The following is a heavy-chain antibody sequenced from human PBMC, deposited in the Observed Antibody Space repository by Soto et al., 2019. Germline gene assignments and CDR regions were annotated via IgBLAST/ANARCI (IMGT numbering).Heavy chain of an antibody. CDR3: ARMKRNRYYYGSGSYLPGNWFDP. CDR1: GGSFSGYY. D-gene: IGHD3-10*01. J-gene: IGHJ5*02. Sequence: SETLSLTCAVYGGSFSGYYWSWIRQPPGKGLEWIGEINHSGSTNYNPSLKSRVTISVDTSKNQFSLKLSSVTAADTAVYYCARMKRNRYYYGSGSYLPGNWFDPWGQGTLVTVSS. CDR2: INHSGST. V-gene: IGHV4-34*01.